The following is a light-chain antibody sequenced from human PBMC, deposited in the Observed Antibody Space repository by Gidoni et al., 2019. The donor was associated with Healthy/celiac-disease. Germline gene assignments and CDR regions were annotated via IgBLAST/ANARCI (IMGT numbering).Light chain of an antibody. Sequence: IQMTQSPSSLSASVGDRVTITCRASQSISSYLNWYQQKPGKAPKLLIYAASSLQSGVPSRFSGSGSGTDFTLTISSLQPEDFATYYCQQSYSTPYTFGXXTKLEIK. CDR3: QQSYSTPYT. CDR2: AAS. V-gene: IGKV1-39*01. J-gene: IGKJ2*01. CDR1: QSISSY.